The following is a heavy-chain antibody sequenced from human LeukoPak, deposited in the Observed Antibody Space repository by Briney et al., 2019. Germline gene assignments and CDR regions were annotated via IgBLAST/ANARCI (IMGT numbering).Heavy chain of an antibody. Sequence: GGSLRLSCAASGFTFSSYAMSWVRQAPGKGLEWVSAISGSGGSTYYADSVKGRFTISRDNSKNTLYLQMKSLRAEDTAVYYSANYPAVDTAMETGYFAYWGQGTLVIVSS. CDR1: GFTFSSYA. V-gene: IGHV3-23*01. CDR2: ISGSGGST. D-gene: IGHD5-18*01. J-gene: IGHJ4*02. CDR3: ANYPAVDTAMETGYFAY.